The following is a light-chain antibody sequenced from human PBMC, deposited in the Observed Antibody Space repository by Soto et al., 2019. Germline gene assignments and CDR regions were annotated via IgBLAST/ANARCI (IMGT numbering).Light chain of an antibody. J-gene: IGLJ2*01. V-gene: IGLV4-60*02. Sequence: QSVLTQSSSASASLGSSVKLTCTLSSGHSSYIIAWHQQQPGKAHRYLMKLEGSGSYNKGSGVPDRFSGSSSGADRHLTISNLQFEDEADYYCETWDSNTRVFGGGTKLTVL. CDR3: ETWDSNTRV. CDR1: SGHSSYI. CDR2: LEGSGSY.